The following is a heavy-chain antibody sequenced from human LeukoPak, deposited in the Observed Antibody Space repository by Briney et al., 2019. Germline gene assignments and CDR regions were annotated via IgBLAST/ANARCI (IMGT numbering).Heavy chain of an antibody. D-gene: IGHD2-2*01. V-gene: IGHV3-21*01. Sequence: PGGSLRLSCAASGFTFSSYSMNWVRQAPGKGLEWVSSISSSSSYIYYADSVKGRFTISRDNAKNSLYLQMNSLRAEDTAVYYCACLQVVPAPKVGDYWGQGTLVTVSS. J-gene: IGHJ4*02. CDR1: GFTFSSYS. CDR3: ACLQVVPAPKVGDY. CDR2: ISSSSSYI.